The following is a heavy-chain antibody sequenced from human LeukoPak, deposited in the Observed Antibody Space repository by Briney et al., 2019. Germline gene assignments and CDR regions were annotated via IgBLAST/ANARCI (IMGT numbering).Heavy chain of an antibody. CDR3: ARHQITMIVVVNGEGHWFDP. J-gene: IGHJ5*02. CDR1: GGSTSSGAYY. Sequence: PSETLSLTCTVSGGSTSSGAYYWSWIRQPPGKGLDWIGYMWHSGGTYYNPSLKSRVTISVDRSKNQLSLKLSSVTAADTAVYYCARHQITMIVVVNGEGHWFDPWGQGTLVTVSS. CDR2: MWHSGGT. V-gene: IGHV4-30-2*01. D-gene: IGHD3-22*01.